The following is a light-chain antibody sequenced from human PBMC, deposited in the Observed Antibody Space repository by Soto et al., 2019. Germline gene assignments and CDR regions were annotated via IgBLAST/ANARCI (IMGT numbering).Light chain of an antibody. CDR1: SSNIGAAYS. CDR3: QSYESSRGGYV. J-gene: IGLJ1*01. V-gene: IGLV1-40*01. CDR2: GDT. Sequence: QSLLTHPPSVSGAPGHRVTISCTRSSSNIGAAYSVHWYQQLPGTAPRLLIFGDTSRPSGVPDRFSASESGTSASLVITGLQAEDEADYYCQSYESSRGGYVFGTGTKVTVL.